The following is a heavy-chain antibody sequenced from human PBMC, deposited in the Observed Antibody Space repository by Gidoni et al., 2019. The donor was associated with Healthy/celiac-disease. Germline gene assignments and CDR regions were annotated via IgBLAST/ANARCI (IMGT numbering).Heavy chain of an antibody. CDR2: ISSSGSTI. D-gene: IGHD3-9*01. CDR3: ARERDWGPGRYDILTPHLDY. CDR1: GFTFSSYE. Sequence: EVQLVESGGGLVQPGGSLRLSCAASGFTFSSYEMNWVRQAPGKGLEWVSYISSSGSTIYYADSVKGRFNISRDNAKNSLYLQMNSLRAEDTAVYYCARERDWGPGRYDILTPHLDYWGQGTLVTVSS. V-gene: IGHV3-48*03. J-gene: IGHJ4*02.